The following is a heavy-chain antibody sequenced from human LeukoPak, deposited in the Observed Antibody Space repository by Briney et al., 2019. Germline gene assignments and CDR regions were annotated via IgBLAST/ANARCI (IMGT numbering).Heavy chain of an antibody. CDR1: GGSISSYY. Sequence: SETLSLTCTVSGGSISSYYWSWIRQPPGKGLEWIGYIYYSGSTNYNPSLKSRVTISVDTSKNQFSLKLSSVTAADTAVYYCARSRYYYDSSGYYRATYFDYWGQGTLVTVSS. J-gene: IGHJ4*02. CDR3: ARSRYYYDSSGYYRATYFDY. D-gene: IGHD3-22*01. CDR2: IYYSGST. V-gene: IGHV4-59*01.